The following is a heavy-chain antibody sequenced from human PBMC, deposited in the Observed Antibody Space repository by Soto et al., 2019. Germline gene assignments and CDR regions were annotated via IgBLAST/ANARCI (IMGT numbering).Heavy chain of an antibody. D-gene: IGHD3-22*01. Sequence: GASVKVSCKASGYTFTSYGISWVRQAPGQGLEWMGWISAYNGNTNYAQKLQGRVTMTTDTSTSTAYMELRSLRSDDTAVYYCARDLAVVEGSGYNYFDYWGQGTLVTVSS. J-gene: IGHJ4*02. CDR1: GYTFTSYG. CDR2: ISAYNGNT. CDR3: ARDLAVVEGSGYNYFDY. V-gene: IGHV1-18*04.